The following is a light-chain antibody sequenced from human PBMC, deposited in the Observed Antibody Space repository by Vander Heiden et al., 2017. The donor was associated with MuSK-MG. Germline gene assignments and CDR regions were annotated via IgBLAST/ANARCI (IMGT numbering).Light chain of an antibody. CDR2: AVS. V-gene: IGKV1-39*01. J-gene: IGKJ2*01. Sequence: DIQMTQSPSSLSASVGDRVTITCRASQSISSYLNWYQQKPGKAPKPLIYAVSSAQSGVSSRLSGSGSGTDFTLTIRSPQPEDFTTYYSQESDSTPYTFGQGTKVEIK. CDR1: QSISSY. CDR3: QESDSTPYT.